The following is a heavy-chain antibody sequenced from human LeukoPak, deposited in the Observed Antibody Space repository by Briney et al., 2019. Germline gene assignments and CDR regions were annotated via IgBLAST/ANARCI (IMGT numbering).Heavy chain of an antibody. CDR3: AKELRPNDY. V-gene: IGHV3-23*01. Sequence: GSLRLSCAASGFTFSSHAMSWVRQAPGRGLEWVSSIDISGSNAYYADSVKGRFTISRDNSRNTLYLQMDSLRAEDSAIYYCAKELRPNDYWGQGTLVTVSS. CDR1: GFTFSSHA. CDR2: IDISGSNA. D-gene: IGHD4-17*01. J-gene: IGHJ4*02.